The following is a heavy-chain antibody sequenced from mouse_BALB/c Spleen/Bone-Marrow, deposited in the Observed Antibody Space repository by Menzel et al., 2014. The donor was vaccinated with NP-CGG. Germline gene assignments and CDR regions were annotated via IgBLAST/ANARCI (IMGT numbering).Heavy chain of an antibody. CDR3: QYFGSDYYVMDY. D-gene: IGHD1-1*01. J-gene: IGHJ4*01. V-gene: IGHV1-80*01. CDR2: IYPGDGDT. Sequence: QVQLQQSGAEMVRPGSSVKISCKASGYAFSNNWMNWMKQRPGQVLEWIGQIYPGDGDTNYNGKFKGKATLTADKSSSIAYMQLSNLTSEDSAVYFCQYFGSDYYVMDYWGQGTSVTVSS. CDR1: GYAFSNNW.